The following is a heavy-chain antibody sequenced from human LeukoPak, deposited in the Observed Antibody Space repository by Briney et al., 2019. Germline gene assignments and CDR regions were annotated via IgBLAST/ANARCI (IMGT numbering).Heavy chain of an antibody. CDR2: INHSGST. CDR1: GGAFSGYC. CDR3: ARGPHIVVVTATYAFDI. Sequence: SETLSLTCAVYGGAFSGYCWSWIRQPPGKGLEWIGEINHSGSTNYNPSLKSRVTISVDTSKNQFSLKLGSVTAADTAVYYCARGPHIVVVTATYAFDIWGQGTMVTVSS. D-gene: IGHD2-21*02. V-gene: IGHV4-34*01. J-gene: IGHJ3*02.